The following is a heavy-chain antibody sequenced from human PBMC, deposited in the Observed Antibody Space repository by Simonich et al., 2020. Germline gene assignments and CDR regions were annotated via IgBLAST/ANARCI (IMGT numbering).Heavy chain of an antibody. CDR3: ARSQYSSSWYLIDY. CDR1: GGSISSYY. V-gene: IGHV4-4*07. J-gene: IGHJ4*02. D-gene: IGHD6-13*01. CDR2: IYTSGST. Sequence: QVQLQESGPGLVKPSETLSLTCTVSGGSISSYYWSWLRQPAGTGLEWIGRIYTSGSTNYNPSLKSRVTISVDKSKNQFSLKLSSVTAADTAVYYCARSQYSSSWYLIDYWGQGTLVTVSS.